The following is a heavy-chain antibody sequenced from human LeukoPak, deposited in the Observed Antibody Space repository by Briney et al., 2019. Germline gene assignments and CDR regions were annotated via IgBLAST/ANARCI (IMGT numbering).Heavy chain of an antibody. CDR1: GGSFSGYY. Sequence: SETLSLTCAVYGGSFSGYYWSWIRQPPGKGLEWIGEINHSGSTNYNPSLKSRVTISVDTSKNQFSLKLSSVIAADTAVYYCARELRRSYSDAFDIWGQGTMVTVSS. V-gene: IGHV4-34*01. J-gene: IGHJ3*02. CDR3: ARELRRSYSDAFDI. D-gene: IGHD1-26*01. CDR2: INHSGST.